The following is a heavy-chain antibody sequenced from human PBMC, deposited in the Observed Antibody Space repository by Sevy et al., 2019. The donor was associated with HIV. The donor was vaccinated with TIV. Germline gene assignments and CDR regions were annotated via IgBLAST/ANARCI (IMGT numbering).Heavy chain of an antibody. J-gene: IGHJ3*02. D-gene: IGHD6-19*01. CDR2: IYSGGIT. Sequence: GSLRLSCAASGFTVSSNYMSWVRQAPGKGLEWVSIIYSGGITYYADSVKGRFTISRDNSKNTLYLQMNSLRAEDTAVYYCARAPYSSGWYGVAFDIWGQRTMVTVSS. CDR3: ARAPYSSGWYGVAFDI. CDR1: GFTVSSNY. V-gene: IGHV3-66*02.